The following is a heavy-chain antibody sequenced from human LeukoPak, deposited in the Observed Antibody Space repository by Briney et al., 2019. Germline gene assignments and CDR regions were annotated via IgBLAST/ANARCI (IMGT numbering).Heavy chain of an antibody. CDR1: GFTFSSYS. V-gene: IGHV3-21*01. CDR2: ISSSSSYI. D-gene: IGHD5-12*01. CDR3: AKDLSYSGYYPHFDY. J-gene: IGHJ4*02. Sequence: GGSLRLSCAASGFTFSSYSMNWVRQAPGKGLEWVSSISSSSSYIYYADSVKGRFTISRDNAKNSLYLQMNSLRAEDTAVYYCAKDLSYSGYYPHFDYWGQGTLVTVSS.